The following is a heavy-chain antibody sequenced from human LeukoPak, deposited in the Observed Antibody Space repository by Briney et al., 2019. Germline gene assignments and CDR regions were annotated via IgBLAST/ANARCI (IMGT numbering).Heavy chain of an antibody. V-gene: IGHV5-51*01. CDR3: ARHSDAATISLAY. CDR2: IY. J-gene: IGHJ4*02. CDR1: GYTFAKYW. Sequence: GESLKISCQASGYTFAKYWIGWVRQMRGKGLEWMGIIYSPSFQGQVTISVDKSISTAYLQWSSLKASDTAMYYCARHSDAATISLAYWGQGTLVTVSS. D-gene: IGHD2-15*01.